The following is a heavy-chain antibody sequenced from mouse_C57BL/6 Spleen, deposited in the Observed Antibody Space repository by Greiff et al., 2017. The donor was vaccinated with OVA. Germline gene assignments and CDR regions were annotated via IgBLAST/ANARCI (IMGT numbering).Heavy chain of an antibody. CDR3: VRQAYYSKGYAMDY. CDR1: GFSFNTYA. Sequence: EVQRVESGGGLVQPQGSLKLSCAASGFSFNTYAMNWVRQAPGKGLEWVARIRSKSNNYATYYADSVKDRFTISRDDSESMLYLQMNNLKTEDTAMYYCVRQAYYSKGYAMDYWGQGTSVTVSS. J-gene: IGHJ4*01. CDR2: IRSKSNNYAT. V-gene: IGHV10-1*01. D-gene: IGHD2-5*01.